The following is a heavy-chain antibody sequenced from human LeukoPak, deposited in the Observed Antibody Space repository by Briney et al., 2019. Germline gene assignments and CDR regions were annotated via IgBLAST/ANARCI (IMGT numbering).Heavy chain of an antibody. D-gene: IGHD2-15*01. J-gene: IGHJ6*02. V-gene: IGHV3-53*01. Sequence: GGSLRLSCEASGFTFSSNYMSWVRQAPGQGLEWVSVIFSGGSTYYADSVKGRFTSSRDNSKNTLYLQMNSLRAEDTAVYYCARENDMGYCSGGRCYKGYNAMDVWGQGTTVTVSS. CDR2: IFSGGST. CDR3: ARENDMGYCSGGRCYKGYNAMDV. CDR1: GFTFSSNY.